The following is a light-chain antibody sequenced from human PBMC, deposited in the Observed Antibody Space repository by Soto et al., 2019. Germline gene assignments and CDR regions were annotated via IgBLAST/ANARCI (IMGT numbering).Light chain of an antibody. CDR2: AAS. CDR3: QQRSDWPPWT. V-gene: IGKV3-11*01. Sequence: VVLTQSPATLSLSPGERATLSCRASQSIGSFLAWYQQKPGQAPRLLIYAASNRATGIPARFSGGGSGTDFTLTISSLEPEDFAVYYCQQRSDWPPWTFGQGTTVEIK. J-gene: IGKJ1*01. CDR1: QSIGSF.